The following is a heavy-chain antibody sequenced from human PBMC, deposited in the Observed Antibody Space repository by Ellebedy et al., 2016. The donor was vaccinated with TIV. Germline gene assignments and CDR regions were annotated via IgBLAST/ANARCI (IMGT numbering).Heavy chain of an antibody. CDR2: INNDGTTT. J-gene: IGHJ2*01. D-gene: IGHD6-19*01. CDR3: ARMYNTGWYDWYFDV. Sequence: GESLKISCATSGFTFRNYWMHWVRQAPGKGLVWVLRINNDGTTTTYADSVKGRFTISRDNAKKTLYLQMNSLRAEDTAVYYCARMYNTGWYDWYFDVWGRGTPVTVSS. V-gene: IGHV3-74*01. CDR1: GFTFRNYW.